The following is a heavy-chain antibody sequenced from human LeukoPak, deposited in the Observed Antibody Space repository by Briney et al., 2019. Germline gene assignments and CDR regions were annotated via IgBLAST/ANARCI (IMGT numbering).Heavy chain of an antibody. CDR1: GGTFSSYA. CDR3: ASPSCRSSTSCYSHYYYYGMDV. Sequence: SVTVSCKASGGTFSSYAISWVRQAPGQGLEWMGRIIPILGIANYAQKFQGRVTITADKSTSTAYMELSSLRSEDTAVYYCASPSCRSSTSCYSHYYYYGMDVWGQGTTVTVSS. V-gene: IGHV1-69*04. J-gene: IGHJ6*02. CDR2: IIPILGIA. D-gene: IGHD2-2*01.